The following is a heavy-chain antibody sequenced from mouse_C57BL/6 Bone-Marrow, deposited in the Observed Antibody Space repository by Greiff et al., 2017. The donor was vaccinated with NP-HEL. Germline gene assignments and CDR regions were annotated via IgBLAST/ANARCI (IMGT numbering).Heavy chain of an antibody. CDR2: ISNGGGIT. CDR1: GFTFSDYY. CDR3: ARRGYYGNYYLWYFDV. V-gene: IGHV5-12*01. J-gene: IGHJ1*03. D-gene: IGHD2-1*01. Sequence: VQVVESGGGLVQPGGSLKLSCAASGFTFSDYYLYLVRQTPETMLEWVAYISNGGGITYYPDTVKGRFPISRDNAKNTLYLQMSRLKSEDTAMYYCARRGYYGNYYLWYFDVWGTGTTVTVSS.